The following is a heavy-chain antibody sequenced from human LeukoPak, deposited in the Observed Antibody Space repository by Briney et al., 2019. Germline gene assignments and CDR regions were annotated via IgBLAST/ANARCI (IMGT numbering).Heavy chain of an antibody. J-gene: IGHJ6*02. CDR3: ARLAAAGQYYYYGMDV. V-gene: IGHV3-21*01. Sequence: WXSXISSSSSYIYYADSVKGRFTISRDNAKNSLYLQMNSLRAEDTAVYYCARLAAAGQYYYYGMDVWGQGTTVTVSS. CDR2: ISSSSSYI. D-gene: IGHD6-13*01.